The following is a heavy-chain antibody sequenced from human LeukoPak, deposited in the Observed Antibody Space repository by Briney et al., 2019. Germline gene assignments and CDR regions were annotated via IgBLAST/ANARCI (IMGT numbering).Heavy chain of an antibody. V-gene: IGHV3-20*04. D-gene: IGHD2-2*01. CDR2: INWNGGST. CDR3: ARVAVPAVPYYYYYMDV. J-gene: IGHJ6*03. CDR1: GFTFDDYG. Sequence: GGSLRLSCAASGFTFDDYGMSWVRQAPGKGLEWVSGINWNGGSTGYADSVKGRFTIYRDNAKNSLYLQMNSLRAEDTALYYCARVAVPAVPYYYYYMDVWGKGTTVTVSS.